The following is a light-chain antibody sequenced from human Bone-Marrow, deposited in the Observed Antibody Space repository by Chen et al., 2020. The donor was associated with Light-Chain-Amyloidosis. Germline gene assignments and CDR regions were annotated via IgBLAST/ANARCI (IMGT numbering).Light chain of an antibody. CDR2: GSS. V-gene: IGKV3-20*01. CDR3: QQYGTSPLT. CDR1: QTISSNY. Sequence: EIVLTQSPGTLSLSPGEGANLSCRARQTISSNYLTWYQQKVGQAPRLLIYGSSSRATGIPDRVTGSGSGTDFTLTINRLEPEDFAMYYCQQYGTSPLTFGGGTKVEIK. J-gene: IGKJ4*01.